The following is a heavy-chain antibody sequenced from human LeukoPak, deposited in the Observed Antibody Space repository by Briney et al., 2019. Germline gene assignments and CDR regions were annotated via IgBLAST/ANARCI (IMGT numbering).Heavy chain of an antibody. V-gene: IGHV4-59*08. J-gene: IGHJ4*02. CDR3: ARVVMIFDY. Sequence: SETLSLTCTVSGGSISSYYWSWIRQPPGKGLEWIGYVSDSGRATYNHSLKSRVTISVDTSKNQFSLKLSSVTAADTAVYYCARVVMIFDYWGQGTLVTVSS. CDR1: GGSISSYY. D-gene: IGHD2-21*01. CDR2: VSDSGRA.